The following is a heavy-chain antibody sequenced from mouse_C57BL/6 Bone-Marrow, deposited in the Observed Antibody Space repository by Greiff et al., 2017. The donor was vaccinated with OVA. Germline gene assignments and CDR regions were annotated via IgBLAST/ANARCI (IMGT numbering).Heavy chain of an antibody. D-gene: IGHD2-4*01. CDR1: GFSLTSYG. CDR3: ARSTMITRYYAMDY. V-gene: IGHV2-2*01. Sequence: QVQLKESGPGLVQPSQRLSITCTVSGFSLTSYGVHWVRQSPGKGLEWLGVIWSGGSTDYNAAFISRLSISKDNSKSQVFFKMNSLQADDTAIYYCARSTMITRYYAMDYWGQGTSVTVAS. CDR2: IWSGGST. J-gene: IGHJ4*01.